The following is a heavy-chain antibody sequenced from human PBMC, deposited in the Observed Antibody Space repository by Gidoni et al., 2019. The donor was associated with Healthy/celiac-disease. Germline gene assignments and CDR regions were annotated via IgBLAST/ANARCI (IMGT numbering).Heavy chain of an antibody. CDR2: ISAYNGNT. Sequence: QVQLVQSGAEVKKPGASVQVSCKASGYTFTSYGISWVRQAPGQGLEWMGWISAYNGNTNYAQKLQGRVTMTTDTSTSTAYMELRSLRSDDTAVYYCAREGYYDSSGSRPDYYYGMDVWGQGTTVTVSS. CDR1: GYTFTSYG. D-gene: IGHD3-22*01. V-gene: IGHV1-18*01. CDR3: AREGYYDSSGSRPDYYYGMDV. J-gene: IGHJ6*02.